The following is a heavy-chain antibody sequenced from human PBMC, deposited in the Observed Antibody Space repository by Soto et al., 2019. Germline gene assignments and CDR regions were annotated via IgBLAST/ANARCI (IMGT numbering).Heavy chain of an antibody. J-gene: IGHJ4*02. CDR3: ARDQEIAVAPGY. V-gene: IGHV3-30-3*01. D-gene: IGHD6-19*01. CDR1: GFTFSSYA. CDR2: ISYDGSNK. Sequence: QVQLVESGRGVVQPGRSLRLSCAASGFTFSSYAMHWVRQAPGKGLEWVAVISYDGSNKYYADSVKGRFTISRDNSKNTLYLQMNSLRAEDTAVYYCARDQEIAVAPGYWGQGTLVTVSS.